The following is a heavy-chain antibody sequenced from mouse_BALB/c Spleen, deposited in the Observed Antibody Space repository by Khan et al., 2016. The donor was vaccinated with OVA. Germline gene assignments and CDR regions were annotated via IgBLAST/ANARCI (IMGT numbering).Heavy chain of an antibody. CDR3: ARLAYYYDSEGFAY. D-gene: IGHD1-1*01. V-gene: IGHV5-6*01. Sequence: EVELVESGGDLVKPGGSLKLSCAASGFTFSTYGMSWVRQTPDKRLDWVATVSTGGSYPYYPASVKGRFTISRDNAKNTLYLQMSSLKSEDTAIFYCARLAYYYDSEGFAYWGQGTLVTVSA. J-gene: IGHJ3*01. CDR1: GFTFSTYG. CDR2: VSTGGSYP.